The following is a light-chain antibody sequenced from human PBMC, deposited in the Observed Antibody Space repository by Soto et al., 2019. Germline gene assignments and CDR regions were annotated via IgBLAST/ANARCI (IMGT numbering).Light chain of an antibody. J-gene: IGKJ5*01. CDR2: GAS. CDR3: QQSNNWPPIT. V-gene: IGKV3-15*01. Sequence: EIVMTQSPATLSVSPGERATLSCRASQSVSSNLAWYQQKPGQAPRHLIYGASTRATGIPARFSGSGSGTEFTLTISSLQSEDFAVYYCQQSNNWPPITFGQGTRLEIK. CDR1: QSVSSN.